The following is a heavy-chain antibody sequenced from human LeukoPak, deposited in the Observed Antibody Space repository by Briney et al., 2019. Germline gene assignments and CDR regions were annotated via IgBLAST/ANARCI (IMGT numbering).Heavy chain of an antibody. CDR1: GFTFSSYG. D-gene: IGHD3-16*02. V-gene: IGHV3-30*03. CDR2: ISYDGSNK. CDR3: ARDLIGGAYTFDY. Sequence: GGSLRLSCAASGFTFSSYGMHWVRQAPGKGLEWVAVISYDGSNKYYADSVKGRFTISRDNAKNSLYLQMNSLRDEDTAVYYCARDLIGGAYTFDYWGQGTLVTVSS. J-gene: IGHJ4*02.